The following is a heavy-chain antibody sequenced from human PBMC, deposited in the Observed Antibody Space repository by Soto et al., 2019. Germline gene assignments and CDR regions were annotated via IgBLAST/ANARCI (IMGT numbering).Heavy chain of an antibody. CDR3: AKDRPLMSIAARPLDY. CDR1: GFTFSSYA. Sequence: EVQLLESGGGLVQPGGSLRLSCAASGFTFSSYAMSWVRQAPGKGLEWVSAISGSGGSTYYADSVKGRFTISRDNSKNTLYLQMNSLGAEDTAVYYCAKDRPLMSIAARPLDYWGQGTLVTVSS. V-gene: IGHV3-23*01. D-gene: IGHD6-6*01. CDR2: ISGSGGST. J-gene: IGHJ4*02.